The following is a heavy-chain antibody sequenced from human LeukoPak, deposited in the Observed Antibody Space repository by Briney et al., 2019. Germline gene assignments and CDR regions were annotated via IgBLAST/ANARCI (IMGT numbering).Heavy chain of an antibody. CDR3: ARGGGYSYGETDY. CDR1: GFTFSSYW. CDR2: INSDGSST. Sequence: GGSLRLSCAASGFTFSSYWMHWVRQAPGKGLVWVSRINSDGSSTSYADSVKGRFTISRDNAKNTLYLQMDSLRAEDTAVYYCARGGGYSYGETDYWGQGTLVTVSS. D-gene: IGHD5-18*01. V-gene: IGHV3-74*01. J-gene: IGHJ4*02.